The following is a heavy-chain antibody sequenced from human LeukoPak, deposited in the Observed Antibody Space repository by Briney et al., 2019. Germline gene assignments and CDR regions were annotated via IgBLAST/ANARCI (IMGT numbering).Heavy chain of an antibody. CDR1: GGTFSSYA. D-gene: IGHD4-23*01. V-gene: IGHV1-69*13. CDR3: ARQERWYGGNPYYYYGMDV. J-gene: IGHJ6*02. CDR2: IIPIFGTA. Sequence: SVKVSCKASGGTFSSYAISWVRQAPGQGLEWMGGIIPIFGTANYAQKFQGRVTITADESTSTAYMELSSLRSEDTAVYYCARQERWYGGNPYYYYGMDVWGQGTTVTVSS.